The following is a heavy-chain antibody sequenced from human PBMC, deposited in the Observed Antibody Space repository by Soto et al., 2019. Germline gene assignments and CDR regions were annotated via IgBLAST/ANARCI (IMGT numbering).Heavy chain of an antibody. Sequence: PSVKVSCKASGYTFTSYYMHWVRQAPGQGLEWMGIINPSGGSTSYAQKFQGRVTMTRDTSTSTVYMELSSLRSEDTAVYYCARAICSSAYYYYYSRMDVWGQGTTVTVSS. V-gene: IGHV1-46*01. J-gene: IGHJ6*02. CDR1: GYTFTSYY. CDR2: INPSGGST. D-gene: IGHD6-6*01. CDR3: ARAICSSAYYYYYSRMDV.